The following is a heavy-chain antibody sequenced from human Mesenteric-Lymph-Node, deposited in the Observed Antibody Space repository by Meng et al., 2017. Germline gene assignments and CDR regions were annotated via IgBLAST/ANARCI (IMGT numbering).Heavy chain of an antibody. CDR2: INTNTANP. V-gene: IGHV7-4-1*02. CDR1: GYTFTSYY. CDR3: ARENPVYYDGSPYPNWFDP. Sequence: ASVKVSCKASGYTFTSYYMHWVRQAPGQGLEWMGRINTNTANPTYAQGFTGRFVFSLDPSVSTAYLQINSLQAEDTAVYYCARENPVYYDGSPYPNWFDPWGRGSLVTVSS. J-gene: IGHJ5*02. D-gene: IGHD3-22*01.